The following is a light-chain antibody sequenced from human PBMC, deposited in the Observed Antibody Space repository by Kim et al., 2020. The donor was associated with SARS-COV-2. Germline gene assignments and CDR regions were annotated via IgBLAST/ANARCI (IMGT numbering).Light chain of an antibody. CDR2: RNN. CDR3: AAWGDSHWV. CDR1: DSNIGTNT. V-gene: IGLV1-44*01. J-gene: IGLJ3*02. Sequence: QSVLTQPPSASGTPGQRVTISCSGSDSNIGTNTVSWYHQLPGAAPKLLIYRNNQRPLGVPDRFSASKSGTSASLDISGLQSDDEADYYCAAWGDSHWVFGGGTQLTVL.